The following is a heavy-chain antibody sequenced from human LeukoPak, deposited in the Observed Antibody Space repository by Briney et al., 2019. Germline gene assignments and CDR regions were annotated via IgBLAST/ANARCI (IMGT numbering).Heavy chain of an antibody. D-gene: IGHD6-13*01. CDR2: IIPVFGTA. V-gene: IGHV1-69*06. Sequence: GSSVKVSCKASGGTFSSYAISWVRQAPGQGPEWMGGIIPVFGTANYAQKFQGRVTITAAKSTSTAYMELSSLRSEDTAVYYCASTPSSSWYTDYWGQGTLVTVSS. CDR3: ASTPSSSWYTDY. J-gene: IGHJ4*02. CDR1: GGTFSSYA.